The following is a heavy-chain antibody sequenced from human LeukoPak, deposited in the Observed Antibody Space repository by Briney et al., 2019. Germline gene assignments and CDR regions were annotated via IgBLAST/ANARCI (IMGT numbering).Heavy chain of an antibody. J-gene: IGHJ4*02. D-gene: IGHD5-12*01. Sequence: SETLSLTCTVSGGSISTYYWSWIRQPPGKGLEWIGYIHYSGTTNYNPSLKNRVTVSLDTSKNQFSLNLSSVTAADTAVYYCARMGGYSGYATHWGQGTLVTVSS. V-gene: IGHV4-59*08. CDR1: GGSISTYY. CDR2: IHYSGTT. CDR3: ARMGGYSGYATH.